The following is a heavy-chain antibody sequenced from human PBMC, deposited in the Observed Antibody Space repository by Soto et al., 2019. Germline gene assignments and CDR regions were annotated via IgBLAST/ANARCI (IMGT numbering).Heavy chain of an antibody. CDR2: FDPEDGET. D-gene: IGHD2-21*02. CDR3: ATVFDRQLVRVTATGGDAFDI. J-gene: IGHJ3*02. CDR1: PYTLTELS. V-gene: IGHV1-24*01. Sequence: SGKVPDKVCPYTLTELSMHWVRQAPVKGRERMGGFDPEDGETIYAQKFKGRVTMTEDTSTNTAYLELSSLRSEDKAVYYCATVFDRQLVRVTATGGDAFDIWGRGTMVTV.